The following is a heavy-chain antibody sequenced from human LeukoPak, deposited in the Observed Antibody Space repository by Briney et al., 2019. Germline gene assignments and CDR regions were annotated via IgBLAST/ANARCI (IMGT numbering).Heavy chain of an antibody. CDR3: AKVDSGIVATGSPYFDY. CDR2: LSGSGGST. V-gene: IGHV3-23*01. Sequence: PGGSLTLSCAASGFTFSNYAMSWVRQAPGKGLEWVSSLSGSGGSTYHADSVKGRFTISRDNSKNTLYLQMNSLRAEDTAVYYCAKVDSGIVATGSPYFDYWGQGTLVTVSS. J-gene: IGHJ4*02. D-gene: IGHD6-13*01. CDR1: GFTFSNYA.